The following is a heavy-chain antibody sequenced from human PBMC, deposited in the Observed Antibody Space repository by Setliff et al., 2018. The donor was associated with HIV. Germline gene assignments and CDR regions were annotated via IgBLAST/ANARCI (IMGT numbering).Heavy chain of an antibody. J-gene: IGHJ3*02. Sequence: GESLKISCAASGFTFSSYEMNWVRQSPGKWLEWLSYISSSGRTIYYADSVKGRFTISRDNAKNSLYLQMNSLRAEDTAVYYCARDYYDSSGYYYRDAFDMWGQGTMVTVSS. CDR2: ISSSGRTI. CDR3: ARDYYDSSGYYYRDAFDM. D-gene: IGHD3-22*01. V-gene: IGHV3-48*03. CDR1: GFTFSSYE.